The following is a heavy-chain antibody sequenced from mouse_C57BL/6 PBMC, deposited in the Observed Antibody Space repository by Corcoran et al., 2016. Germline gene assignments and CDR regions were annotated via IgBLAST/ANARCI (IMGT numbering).Heavy chain of an antibody. CDR1: GYTFTDYY. D-gene: IGHD2-4*01. J-gene: IGHJ3*01. CDR3: ARRAYYDYED. CDR2: INPNNGGT. V-gene: IGHV1-26*01. Sequence: EVQLQQSGPELVKPGASVKISCKASGYTFTDYYMNWVKQSHGKSLEWIGDINPNNGGTSYNQKFKGKATLTVDKSSSTAYMELRSLTSEDSAVYYCARRAYYDYEDWGHRTLVTVSA.